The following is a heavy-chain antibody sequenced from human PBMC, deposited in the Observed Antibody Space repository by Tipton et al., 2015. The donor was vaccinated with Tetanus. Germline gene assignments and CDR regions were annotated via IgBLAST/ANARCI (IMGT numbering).Heavy chain of an antibody. Sequence: QSGAEVKKPGASVKVSCKASGYTFTSYGISWVRQAPGQGLEWMGWISAYNGNTNYAQKLQGRVTMTTDTSTSTAYMELRSLRSDDTAVYYCARNAIFGVVNINWFDPWGQGTLVTVSS. J-gene: IGHJ5*02. V-gene: IGHV1-18*01. CDR3: ARNAIFGVVNINWFDP. D-gene: IGHD3-3*02. CDR1: GYTFTSYG. CDR2: ISAYNGNT.